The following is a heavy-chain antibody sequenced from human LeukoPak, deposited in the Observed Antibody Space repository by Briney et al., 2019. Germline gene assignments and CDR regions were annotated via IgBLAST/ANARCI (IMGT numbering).Heavy chain of an antibody. CDR3: ARGSGFGGIYYYGMDV. V-gene: IGHV3-64*04. J-gene: IGHJ6*02. Sequence: PGGSLRLSCLASGFTFSNHAMHWVRQAPGKGLEYVSGISSNGDSTYYGDSVKGRFTISRDNSKNTLYLQMNSLRAEDTAVYYCARGSGFGGIYYYGMDVWGQGTTVTVSS. D-gene: IGHD3-10*01. CDR2: ISSNGDST. CDR1: GFTFSNHA.